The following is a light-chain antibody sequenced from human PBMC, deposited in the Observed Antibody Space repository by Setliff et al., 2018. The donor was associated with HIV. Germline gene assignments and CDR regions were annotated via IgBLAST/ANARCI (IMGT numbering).Light chain of an antibody. J-gene: IGLJ2*01. CDR3: SSYTTSSTPHVV. Sequence: QSALAQPPSVSGSPGQSVTISCTGTSSDVGSYNRVSWYQQHPGKAPKLMIYDVSYRPSGVSNRFSGSKSGNTASLTISGLQAEDEADYHCSSYTTSSTPHVVFGGGTKVTVL. CDR1: SSDVGSYNR. CDR2: DVS. V-gene: IGLV2-14*01.